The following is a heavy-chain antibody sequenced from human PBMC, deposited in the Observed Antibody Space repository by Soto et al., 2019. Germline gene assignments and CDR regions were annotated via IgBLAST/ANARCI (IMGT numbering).Heavy chain of an antibody. J-gene: IGHJ6*03. CDR2: ISYDGSNK. D-gene: IGHD3-10*01. CDR3: AKEGDGSGSYRDSYYYYYMDV. CDR1: GFTFSSYG. V-gene: IGHV3-30*18. Sequence: GGSLRLSCAASGFTFSSYGMHWVRQAPGKGLEWVAVISYDGSNKYYVDSVKGRFTISRDNSKNTLYLQMKSLRAEDTAVYYCAKEGDGSGSYRDSYYYYYMDVWGKGTTVTVSS.